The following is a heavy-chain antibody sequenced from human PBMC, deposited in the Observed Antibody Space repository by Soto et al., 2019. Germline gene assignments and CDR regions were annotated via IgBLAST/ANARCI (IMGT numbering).Heavy chain of an antibody. J-gene: IGHJ4*02. CDR3: AATVPFDY. CDR2: ISYDGSNK. V-gene: IGHV3-30-3*01. D-gene: IGHD4-4*01. Sequence: GGSLRLSCAASGFTFSSYAMHWVRQAPGKGLEWVAVISYDGSNKYYADSVKGRFTISRDNSKNTLYLQMNSLRAEDTAVYYCAATVPFDYWGQGTLVTVS. CDR1: GFTFSSYA.